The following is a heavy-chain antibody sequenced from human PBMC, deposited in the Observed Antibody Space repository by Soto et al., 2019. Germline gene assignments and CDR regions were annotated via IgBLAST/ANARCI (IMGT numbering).Heavy chain of an antibody. CDR1: GGSISSGGYY. D-gene: IGHD2-2*02. Sequence: SETLSLTCTVSGGSISSGGYYWSWIRQHPGKGLEWIGYIYYSGSTNYNPSLKSRVTISVDTSKNQFSLKLSSVTAADTAVYYCARSSYCSSTSCYKHYYYYYYMDVWGKGTTVTVSS. CDR3: ARSSYCSSTSCYKHYYYYYYMDV. CDR2: IYYSGST. J-gene: IGHJ6*03. V-gene: IGHV4-61*08.